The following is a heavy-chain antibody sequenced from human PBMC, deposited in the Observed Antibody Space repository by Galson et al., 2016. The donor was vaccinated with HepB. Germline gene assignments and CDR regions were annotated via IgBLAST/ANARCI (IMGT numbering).Heavy chain of an antibody. CDR2: IYSGGTT. CDR1: GFTVSSDY. Sequence: SLRLSCAASGFTVSSDYMSWVRQVPGKGLEWVSIIYSGGTTYCADSVKGRFTISRDNSKNTLYLQMNSLRAEDTAVYYCARGPNDYGRALGYWGHGTLVTVSS. V-gene: IGHV3-53*01. J-gene: IGHJ4*01. CDR3: ARGPNDYGRALGY. D-gene: IGHD4-17*01.